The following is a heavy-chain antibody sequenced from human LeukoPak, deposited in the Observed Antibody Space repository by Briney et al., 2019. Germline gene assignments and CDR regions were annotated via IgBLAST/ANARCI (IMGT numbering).Heavy chain of an antibody. J-gene: IGHJ4*02. CDR2: IYYSGST. Sequence: PSETLSLTCTVSGGSISSYYWSWIRQPSGKGLEWIGCIYYSGSTNYNPSLKSRVTISVDTSKNQFSLKLSSVTAADTAVYYCASYYYDSSGYSYFDYWGQGTLVTVSS. V-gene: IGHV4-59*01. CDR3: ASYYYDSSGYSYFDY. D-gene: IGHD3-22*01. CDR1: GGSISSYY.